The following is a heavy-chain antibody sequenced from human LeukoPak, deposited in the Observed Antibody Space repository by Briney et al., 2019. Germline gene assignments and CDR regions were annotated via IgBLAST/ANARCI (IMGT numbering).Heavy chain of an antibody. CDR2: ISSSSSYI. J-gene: IGHJ5*02. CDR1: GFTFSSYS. V-gene: IGHV3-21*01. Sequence: PGGSLRLSCAASGFTFSSYSMNWVRQAPGKGLEWVSSISSSSSYIYYADSAKGRFTISRDNAKNSLYLQMNSLRAEDTAVYYCARSLPWSSTGFDPWGQGTLVTVS. CDR3: ARSLPWSSTGFDP. D-gene: IGHD2-8*02.